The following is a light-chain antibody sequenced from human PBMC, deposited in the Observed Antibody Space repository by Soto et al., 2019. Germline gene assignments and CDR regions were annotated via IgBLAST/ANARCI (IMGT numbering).Light chain of an antibody. CDR1: QSVGSY. CDR3: QQRSNWLT. CDR2: DAY. V-gene: IGKV3-11*01. Sequence: EIVMTQSPATLSVSPGERATLSFRASQSVGSYLAWYQHKPGQAPRLLIYDAYNRVSGIPARFSGSGSGTDFTLTISSLEPEDVGVYYCQQRSNWLTFGGGTKVDIK. J-gene: IGKJ4*01.